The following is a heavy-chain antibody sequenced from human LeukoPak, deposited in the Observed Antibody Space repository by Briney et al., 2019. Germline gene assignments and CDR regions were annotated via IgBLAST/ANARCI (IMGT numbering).Heavy chain of an antibody. Sequence: SETLSLTCTVSGGSISSYYWSWIRQPPGKGLEWIGYIYYSGSTNYNPSLKSRVTMSVDTSKNQFSLKLSSVTAADTAVYYCARDYGGNIFDYWGQGTLDTVSS. D-gene: IGHD4-23*01. V-gene: IGHV4-59*01. CDR2: IYYSGST. CDR3: ARDYGGNIFDY. J-gene: IGHJ4*02. CDR1: GGSISSYY.